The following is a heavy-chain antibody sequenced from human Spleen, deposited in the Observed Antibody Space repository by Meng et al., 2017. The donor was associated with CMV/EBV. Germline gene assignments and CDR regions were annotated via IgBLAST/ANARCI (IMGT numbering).Heavy chain of an antibody. Sequence: GSLRLSCTVSGGSISSYYWSWIRQPPGKGLEWIGYIYYSGSTNYNPSLKSRVTISVDTSKNQFSLKLSSVTAADTAVYYCAREDYFRNWFDPWGQGTLVTVSS. CDR3: AREDYFRNWFDP. CDR1: GGSISSYY. CDR2: IYYSGST. D-gene: IGHD4/OR15-4a*01. V-gene: IGHV4-59*01. J-gene: IGHJ5*02.